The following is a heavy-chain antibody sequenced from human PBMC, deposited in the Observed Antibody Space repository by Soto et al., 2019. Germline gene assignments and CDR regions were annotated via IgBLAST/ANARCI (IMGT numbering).Heavy chain of an antibody. V-gene: IGHV3-23*01. CDR1: GFTFSSYA. D-gene: IGHD2-15*01. CDR3: AKDSVVVVAATSAADAFDI. CDR2: ISGSGGST. J-gene: IGHJ3*02. Sequence: EVQLLESGGGLVQPGGSLRLSCAASGFTFSSYAMSWVRQAPGKGLEWVSAISGSGGSTYYADSVKGRFTISRDNSKNTLYLQMNSVRAEDTAVYYCAKDSVVVVAATSAADAFDIWGQGTMVNVSS.